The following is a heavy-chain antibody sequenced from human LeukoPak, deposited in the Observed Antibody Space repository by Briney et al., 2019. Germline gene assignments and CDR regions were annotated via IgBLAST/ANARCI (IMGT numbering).Heavy chain of an antibody. Sequence: SETLSLTCTVSGGSISSGGYYWSWIRQHPGKGLEWIGYIYYSGSTYYNPSLKSRATISVDTSKNQFSLKLSSVTAADTAVYYCARGRRGYYDSSGYPTLGAFDIWGQGTMVTVSS. D-gene: IGHD3-22*01. V-gene: IGHV4-31*03. CDR1: GGSISSGGYY. J-gene: IGHJ3*02. CDR3: ARGRRGYYDSSGYPTLGAFDI. CDR2: IYYSGST.